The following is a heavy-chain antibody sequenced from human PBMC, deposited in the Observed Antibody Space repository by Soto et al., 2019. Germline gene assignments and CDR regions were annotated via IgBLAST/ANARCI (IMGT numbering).Heavy chain of an antibody. D-gene: IGHD1-26*01. V-gene: IGHV1-2*04. J-gene: IGHJ6*02. Sequence: ASVKISCTASGYTFTGYYMHWVRQAPGQGLEWMGWINPNSGGTNYAQKFQGWVTMTRDTSISTAYMELSRLRSDDTAVYYCARGVTGGSWVYYYYGIEGWGQGTKVTVCS. CDR1: GYTFTGYY. CDR3: ARGVTGGSWVYYYYGIEG. CDR2: INPNSGGT.